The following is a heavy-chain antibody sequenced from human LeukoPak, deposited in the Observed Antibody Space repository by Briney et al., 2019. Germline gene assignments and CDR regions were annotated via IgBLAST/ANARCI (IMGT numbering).Heavy chain of an antibody. CDR2: KYYRTKWYY. V-gene: IGHV6-1*01. CDR1: GDIVPSNRAI. D-gene: IGHD1-26*01. J-gene: IGHJ1*01. Sequence: SQTLSLTCAISGDIVPSNRAIGRGIRQSPPRALEWLGRKYYRTKWYYDYAVSEKGRMPINPDTSKNQLSLQLNSVTPEDTAVYHCTRGDHGSATSLFRHWGQGTLVTVSS. CDR3: TRGDHGSATSLFRH.